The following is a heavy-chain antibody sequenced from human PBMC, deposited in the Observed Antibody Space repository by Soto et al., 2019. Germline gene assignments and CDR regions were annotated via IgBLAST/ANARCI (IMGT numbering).Heavy chain of an antibody. CDR3: ARDQSGVAARRARFDP. CDR1: GYTFTSYY. V-gene: IGHV1-46*01. Sequence: ASVKVSCKASGYTFTSYYVHWVRQAPGQGLEWMGIINPSGGSTSYAQKFQGRVTMTRDTSTSTVYMELSSLRSEDTAVYYCARDQSGVAARRARFDPWGQGTLVTVSS. D-gene: IGHD6-6*01. CDR2: INPSGGST. J-gene: IGHJ5*02.